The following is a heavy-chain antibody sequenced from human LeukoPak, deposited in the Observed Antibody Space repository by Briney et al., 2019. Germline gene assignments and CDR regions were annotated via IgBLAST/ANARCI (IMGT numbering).Heavy chain of an antibody. CDR2: IKSKTDGGTT. CDR1: GFTFSNAW. D-gene: IGHD3-10*01. Sequence: PGGSLRLSCAASGFTFSNAWMSWVRQAPGKGREWVGRIKSKTDGGTTDYAAPVKGRFTISRDDSKNTLYLQMNSLKPEDTAVYYCTTAVVRGVFDYWGQGTLVTVSS. CDR3: TTAVVRGVFDY. J-gene: IGHJ4*02. V-gene: IGHV3-15*01.